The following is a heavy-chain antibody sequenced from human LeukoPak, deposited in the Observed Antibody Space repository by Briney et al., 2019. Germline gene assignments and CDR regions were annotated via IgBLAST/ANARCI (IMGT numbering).Heavy chain of an antibody. Sequence: SGGSLRLSCAASGFTFSNYAMHWVRQAPGKGLEWVAFIRADGSNKYYADSVKGRFTISRDNSKNTLFLQMSSLRAEDTAIYYCAKSLGSGSYSLGPAFDYWGQGTLVTVSS. V-gene: IGHV3-30*02. J-gene: IGHJ4*02. D-gene: IGHD3-10*01. CDR3: AKSLGSGSYSLGPAFDY. CDR1: GFTFSNYA. CDR2: IRADGSNK.